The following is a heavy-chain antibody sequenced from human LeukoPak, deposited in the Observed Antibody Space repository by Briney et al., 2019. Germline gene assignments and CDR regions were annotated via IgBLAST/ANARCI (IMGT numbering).Heavy chain of an antibody. D-gene: IGHD6-19*01. CDR3: ATTWPIAVAATGF. CDR1: GFTFDDYT. Sequence: GGSLRLSCAASGFTFDDYTMHWVRQAPGKGLEWVSLITWDASTFYADSVKGRFTISRDNSKNSLYLQMNSLRTEDTALYYCATTWPIAVAATGFWGQGTLVTVSS. J-gene: IGHJ4*02. CDR2: ITWDAST. V-gene: IGHV3-43*01.